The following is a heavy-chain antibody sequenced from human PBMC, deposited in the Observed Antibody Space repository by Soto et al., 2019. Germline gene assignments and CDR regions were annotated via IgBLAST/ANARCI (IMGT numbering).Heavy chain of an antibody. D-gene: IGHD3-3*01. CDR3: ARLSTQTIFGVVILYPNYYYYMDV. Sequence: SETLSLTCTVSGGSISSSSYYWGWIRQPPGKGLEWIGSIYYSGSTYYNPSLKSRVTISVDTSKNQFSLKLSSVTAADTAVYYCARLSTQTIFGVVILYPNYYYYMDVWGKGTTVTVSS. J-gene: IGHJ6*03. CDR2: IYYSGST. V-gene: IGHV4-39*01. CDR1: GGSISSSSYY.